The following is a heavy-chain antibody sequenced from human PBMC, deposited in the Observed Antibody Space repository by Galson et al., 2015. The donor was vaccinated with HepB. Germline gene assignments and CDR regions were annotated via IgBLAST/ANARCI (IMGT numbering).Heavy chain of an antibody. J-gene: IGHJ4*02. CDR2: INYSGST. Sequence: SETLSLTCTVSGGSISTYYWSWIRQPPGKGLEWIGFINYSGSTNYNPSLRSRVTISVDTSKNQFSLKMNSVTAADTAVYYCARSGYSGGWSDNVGYWGQGTLVTVSS. D-gene: IGHD6-19*01. CDR1: GGSISTYY. CDR3: ARSGYSGGWSDNVGY. V-gene: IGHV4-59*01.